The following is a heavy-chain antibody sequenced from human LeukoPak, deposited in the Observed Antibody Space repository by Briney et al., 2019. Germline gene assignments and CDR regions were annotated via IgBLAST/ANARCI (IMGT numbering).Heavy chain of an antibody. CDR1: GYTFTSYG. D-gene: IGHD1-26*01. V-gene: IGHV1-2*02. Sequence: GASVKVSCKASGYTFTSYGISWVRQAPGQGLEWMGWINPNSGGTNYAQKFQGRVTMTRDTSISTAYMELSRLRSDDTAVYYCARGRGIVGAYNWFDPWGQGTLVTVSS. J-gene: IGHJ5*02. CDR2: INPNSGGT. CDR3: ARGRGIVGAYNWFDP.